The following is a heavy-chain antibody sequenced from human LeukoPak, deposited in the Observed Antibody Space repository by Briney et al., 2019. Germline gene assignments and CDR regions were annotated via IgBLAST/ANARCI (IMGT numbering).Heavy chain of an antibody. J-gene: IGHJ4*02. CDR3: ARRVTTFLS. CDR1: GFDLSPYT. D-gene: IGHD4-17*01. V-gene: IGHV3-21*01. CDR2: ISSTSSYM. Sequence: NPGGSLRLSCSASGFDLSPYTMNWVRQAPGKGLEWVASISSTSSYMYYGDSLKGRFTISRDNAKNTLYLQLGGLRAEDTATYYCARRVTTFLSWGQGTLVIVSS.